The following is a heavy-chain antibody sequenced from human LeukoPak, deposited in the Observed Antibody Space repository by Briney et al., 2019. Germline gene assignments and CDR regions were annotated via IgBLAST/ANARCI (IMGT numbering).Heavy chain of an antibody. CDR2: IYYSGST. Sequence: SETLSLTYPVSGGSISRFYWMWLRQPPGKGLEWIGYIYYSGSTNYNPSLKSRVTISVDTSKNQFSLKLSSVTAADTAVYYCARARLTVTTSWSGPDWFHPWGQGTLVTVSS. CDR1: GGSISRFY. J-gene: IGHJ5*02. D-gene: IGHD4-17*01. V-gene: IGHV4-59*01. CDR3: ARARLTVTTSWSGPDWFHP.